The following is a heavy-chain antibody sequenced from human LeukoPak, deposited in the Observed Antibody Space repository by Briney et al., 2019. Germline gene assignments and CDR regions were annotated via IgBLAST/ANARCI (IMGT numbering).Heavy chain of an antibody. Sequence: ASVKVSCKASGYTFTGYYMHWVRQAPGQGLEWMGWINPNSGGTNYAQKFQGRVTMTRDTSISTAYMELSRLRSDDTAVYYCARRRVFGLRYNWFDPWGQGTLVTVSS. V-gene: IGHV1-2*02. CDR1: GYTFTGYY. D-gene: IGHD6-13*01. CDR2: INPNSGGT. J-gene: IGHJ5*02. CDR3: ARRRVFGLRYNWFDP.